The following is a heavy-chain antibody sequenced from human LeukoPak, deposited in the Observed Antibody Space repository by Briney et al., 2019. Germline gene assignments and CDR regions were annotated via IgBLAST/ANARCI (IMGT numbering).Heavy chain of an antibody. V-gene: IGHV4-39*02. CDR1: GGSISSGSYY. J-gene: IGHJ3*02. Sequence: SETLSLTCTVSGGSISSGSYYWGWIRQPPGKGLEWIGSISYTGSTYYNPSLKSRVTVSVDTSKNQFSLKLSSVTAADTAVYYCAKDAMGAKHAFDIWGQGTMVTVSS. CDR2: ISYTGST. CDR3: AKDAMGAKHAFDI. D-gene: IGHD1-26*01.